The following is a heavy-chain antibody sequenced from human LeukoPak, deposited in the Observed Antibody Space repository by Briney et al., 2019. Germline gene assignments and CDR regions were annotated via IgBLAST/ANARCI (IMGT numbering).Heavy chain of an antibody. CDR3: AREFSSSWYWGPFDY. CDR1: GFTFSSYW. D-gene: IGHD6-13*01. CDR2: IKQDGSEK. J-gene: IGHJ4*02. Sequence: GGSLRLSCAASGFTFSSYWMGWVRQAPGKGLEWVANIKQDGSEKYYVDSVKGRFTISRDNAKNSLYLQMNSLRAEDTAVYYCAREFSSSWYWGPFDYWGQGTLVTVSS. V-gene: IGHV3-7*01.